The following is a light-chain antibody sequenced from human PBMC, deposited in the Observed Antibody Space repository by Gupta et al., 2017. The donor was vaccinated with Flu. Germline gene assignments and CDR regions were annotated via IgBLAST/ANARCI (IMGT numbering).Light chain of an antibody. Sequence: IVMTQSPATLSVSPGERATLSCRASQTVSSNLAWYQQKPGRAPRLLIYGASTRATGIPARFSGSGSGTEFTLTITSLQSEDFAIYYWQQYNDWPPLTFGEGTKVEIK. CDR3: QQYNDWPPLT. V-gene: IGKV3-15*01. CDR1: QTVSSN. J-gene: IGKJ4*01. CDR2: GAS.